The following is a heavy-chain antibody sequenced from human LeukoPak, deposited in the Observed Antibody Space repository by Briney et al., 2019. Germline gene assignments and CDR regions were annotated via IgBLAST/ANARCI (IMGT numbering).Heavy chain of an antibody. J-gene: IGHJ5*02. V-gene: IGHV6-1*01. D-gene: IGHD3-22*01. CDR2: TYYRAKGYN. Sequence: SQTLSLTCALSGDSFSSNSAAWDWIRQSPSRGLEWLVRTYYRAKGYNDYAVSVKIRITINPDTSKNQFSLQLNSVTPEDTAVYYCAKEERLDYYDSSGYYSNWFDPWGQGTLVTVSS. CDR1: GDSFSSNSAA. CDR3: AKEERLDYYDSSGYYSNWFDP.